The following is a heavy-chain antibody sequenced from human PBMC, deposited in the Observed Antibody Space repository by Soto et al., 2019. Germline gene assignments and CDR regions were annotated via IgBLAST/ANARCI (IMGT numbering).Heavy chain of an antibody. D-gene: IGHD3-16*01. CDR2: FYYRGPT. CDR1: GASISSSSYY. J-gene: IGHJ5*02. V-gene: IGHV4-39*01. Sequence: NPSETLSLTCTVSGASISSSSYYWGWIRQPPGKGPEWIGSFYYRGPTYYSPSLKSRVTISVETSKNQFSLKLSSVTVADTAVYYCARRWGGTTLASLGPWGQGIQVTVSS. CDR3: ARRWGGTTLASLGP.